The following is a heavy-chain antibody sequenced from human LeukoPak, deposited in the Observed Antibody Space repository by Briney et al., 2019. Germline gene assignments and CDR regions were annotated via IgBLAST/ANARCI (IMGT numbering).Heavy chain of an antibody. CDR3: AKDCNGGNCYIDY. D-gene: IGHD2-15*01. V-gene: IGHV3-23*01. CDR1: GFTFTNYA. CDR2: MSGRGVST. J-gene: IGHJ4*02. Sequence: PGGSLRLSCAASGFTFTNYATSWVRQAPGKGLEWVSGMSGRGVSTYYADSVKGRFTISSDNSKNTLYLQMNSLRAEDTAIYYCAKDCNGGNCYIDYWGQGTLVTVAS.